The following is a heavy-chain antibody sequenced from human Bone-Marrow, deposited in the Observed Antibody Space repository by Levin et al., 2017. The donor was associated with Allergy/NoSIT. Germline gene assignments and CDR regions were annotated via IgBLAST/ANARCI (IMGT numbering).Heavy chain of an antibody. Sequence: GSLRLSCTVSGGSVSSHYWNWIRQPPGKALEWIGNIYHIGDTNYNPSLKSRVTMSVDTSKNVFSLNLRSVTAADTAVYFCARATGGGSYATSFDRWGQGTLVTVSS. J-gene: IGHJ4*02. CDR1: GGSVSSHY. CDR3: ARATGGGSYATSFDR. CDR2: IYHIGDT. V-gene: IGHV4-59*02. D-gene: IGHD3-16*01.